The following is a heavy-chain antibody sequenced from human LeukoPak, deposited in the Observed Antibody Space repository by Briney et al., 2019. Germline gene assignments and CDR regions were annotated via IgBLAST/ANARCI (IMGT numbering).Heavy chain of an antibody. D-gene: IGHD1-14*01. CDR2: DGGGST. V-gene: IGHV3-23*01. J-gene: IGHJ6*03. CDR3: AKGGEPNYYYYYMDV. Sequence: DGGGSTYYADSVKGRFTISRDNSKNTLYLQMNSLRAEDTAVYYCAKGGEPNYYYYYMDVWGKGTTVTVSS.